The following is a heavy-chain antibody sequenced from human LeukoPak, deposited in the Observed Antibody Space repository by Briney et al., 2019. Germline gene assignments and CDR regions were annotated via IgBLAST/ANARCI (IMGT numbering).Heavy chain of an antibody. CDR3: AIMHGYYDGSGYWVQ. V-gene: IGHV3-23*01. D-gene: IGHD3-22*01. CDR1: GFTFGSYG. Sequence: GGSLRLSCAASGFTFGSYGMSWVRQAPGKGLEWVSFITPNADRTSYADSVEGRFTVSRDNPRNTLYMQMNSLRDEDTALYYCAIMHGYYDGSGYWVQWGQGTLVTVSS. CDR2: ITPNADRT. J-gene: IGHJ1*01.